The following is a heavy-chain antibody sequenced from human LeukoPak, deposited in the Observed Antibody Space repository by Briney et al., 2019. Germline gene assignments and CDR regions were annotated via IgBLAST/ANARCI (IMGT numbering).Heavy chain of an antibody. CDR3: VSLVGDGYPYNWFDP. CDR2: IIPIFGTA. J-gene: IGHJ5*02. V-gene: IGHV1-69*05. Sequence: SVKVSCKASGGTFSSYAISLVRQAPGQGLEWMGRIIPIFGTANYAQKFQGRVTITTDESTSTAYMELSSLRSEDTAVYYCVSLVGDGYPYNWFDPWGQGTLVTVSS. CDR1: GGTFSSYA. D-gene: IGHD5-24*01.